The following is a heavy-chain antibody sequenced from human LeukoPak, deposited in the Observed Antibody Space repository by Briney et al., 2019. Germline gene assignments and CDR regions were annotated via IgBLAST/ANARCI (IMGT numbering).Heavy chain of an antibody. J-gene: IGHJ6*02. CDR1: GGSISSYY. V-gene: IGHV4-39*07. Sequence: SETLSLTCTVSGGSISSYYWSWIRQAPGKGLEWIGSIYYSGSTYYNPSFKSRVTISVDTSKNQFSLKLSSVTAADTAVYYCARDRSRRCSSTSCHGMDVWGQGTTVTVSS. CDR3: ARDRSRRCSSTSCHGMDV. D-gene: IGHD2-2*01. CDR2: IYYSGST.